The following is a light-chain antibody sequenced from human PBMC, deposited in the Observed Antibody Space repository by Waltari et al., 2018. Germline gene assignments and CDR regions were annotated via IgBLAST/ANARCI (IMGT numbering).Light chain of an antibody. CDR3: QQSDSLPLT. Sequence: EIHMTQSPSSLSASVGDRVTITCRASKTINKYLNWYQQKPGKAPKVLISVVSYLHTGVPSRFSGSGSGTDFTLTISSLQPEDFATYYCQQSDSLPLTFGGGTKVEIK. J-gene: IGKJ4*01. CDR2: VVS. CDR1: KTINKY. V-gene: IGKV1-39*01.